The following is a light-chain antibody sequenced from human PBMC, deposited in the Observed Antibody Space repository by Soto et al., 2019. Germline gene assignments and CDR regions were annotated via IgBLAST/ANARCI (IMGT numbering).Light chain of an antibody. V-gene: IGKV3-20*01. J-gene: IGKJ1*01. CDR3: QQSYRFPLWT. CDR1: QSVSGSY. Sequence: EIVMTQSPGTLSLSPGEVATLSCRASQSVSGSYLAWYQQKPGQAPRLVIYDASSRATGIPDRFSGSGSGTDFSLSVSNLQPEDCATYYCQQSYRFPLWTFGQGTKVDIK. CDR2: DAS.